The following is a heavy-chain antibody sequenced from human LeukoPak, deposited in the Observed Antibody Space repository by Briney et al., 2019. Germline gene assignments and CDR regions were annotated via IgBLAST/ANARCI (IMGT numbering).Heavy chain of an antibody. D-gene: IGHD3-10*01. CDR3: AKVWFGEVSYFDN. J-gene: IGHJ4*02. Sequence: PGGSLRLSCAASGFTFSSYAMNWVRQAPGKGLEWASAISGSGGNTYYADSVKGRFTISRDNSKNTLYLQMNSLRAEDTAIYYCAKVWFGEVSYFDNWGQGTLVTVSS. CDR2: ISGSGGNT. V-gene: IGHV3-23*01. CDR1: GFTFSSYA.